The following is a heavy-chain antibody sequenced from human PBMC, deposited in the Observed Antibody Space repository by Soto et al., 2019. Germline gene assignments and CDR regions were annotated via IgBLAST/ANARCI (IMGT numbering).Heavy chain of an antibody. CDR3: ARDGSDSYGLDV. J-gene: IGHJ6*02. D-gene: IGHD3-10*01. Sequence: LSLTCTVSGGSISSYYWGWIRQSAGKGLEWIGRIYNGGNTQYNPSLKSRVTMSADTSKNQFSLRLNSVTAADTAVYYCARDGSDSYGLDVWGQGTTVTVSS. CDR1: GGSISSYY. V-gene: IGHV4-4*07. CDR2: IYNGGNT.